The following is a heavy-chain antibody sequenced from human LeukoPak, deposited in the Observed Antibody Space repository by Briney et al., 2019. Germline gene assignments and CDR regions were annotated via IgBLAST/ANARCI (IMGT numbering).Heavy chain of an antibody. CDR2: ISYDGSNK. CDR1: GFTFSSYA. CDR3: ARGYCSGGSCYWAFDI. V-gene: IGHV3-30-3*01. D-gene: IGHD2-15*01. J-gene: IGHJ3*02. Sequence: PGGSLRLSCAASGFTFSSYAMHWVRQAPGKGLEWVAVISYDGSNKYYADSVKGRFTISRDNSKNTLYLQMNSLRAEDTAIFYCARGYCSGGSCYWAFDIWGQGTMVTVSS.